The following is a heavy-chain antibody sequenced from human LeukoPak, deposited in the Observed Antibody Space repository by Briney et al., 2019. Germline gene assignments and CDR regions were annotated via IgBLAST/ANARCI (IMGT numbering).Heavy chain of an antibody. J-gene: IGHJ4*02. CDR3: ARSGAYYDILTGYSPFDY. D-gene: IGHD3-9*01. CDR2: IYYSGST. CDR1: GGSISSYY. Sequence: NPSETLSLTCTVSGGSISSYYWSWIRQPPGKGLEWIGYIYYSGSTNYNPSLKSRVTISVDTSKNQFSLKLSSVTAADTAVYYCARSGAYYDILTGYSPFDYWGQGTLVTVSS. V-gene: IGHV4-59*01.